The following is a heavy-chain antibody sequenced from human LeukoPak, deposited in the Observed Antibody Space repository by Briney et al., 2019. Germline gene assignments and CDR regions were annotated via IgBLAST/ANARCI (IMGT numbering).Heavy chain of an antibody. Sequence: GGSLRLSCAASGFTFSSYAMSWVHQAPGKGLEWVSAISGSGGSTYYADSVKGRFTISRDNSKNTLYLQMNSLRAEDTAVYYCAKVNPSYYYDSSGYYYPPYFDYWGQGTLVTVSS. J-gene: IGHJ4*02. V-gene: IGHV3-23*01. D-gene: IGHD3-22*01. CDR3: AKVNPSYYYDSSGYYYPPYFDY. CDR1: GFTFSSYA. CDR2: ISGSGGST.